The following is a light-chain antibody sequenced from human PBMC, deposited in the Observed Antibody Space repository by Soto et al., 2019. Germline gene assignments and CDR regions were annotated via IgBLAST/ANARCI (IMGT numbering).Light chain of an antibody. V-gene: IGKV3-15*01. CDR1: QSVSSD. CDR3: HQYNNWPRT. J-gene: IGKJ1*01. Sequence: EIVMTQSPATLSVSPGERATLSCRASQSVSSDLAWYHQKPGQAPRLLIYGASTRATGVPARFSGSGSGTEFTLTINSLQSEGFAVYYCHQYNNWPRTFGQGTKVEIK. CDR2: GAS.